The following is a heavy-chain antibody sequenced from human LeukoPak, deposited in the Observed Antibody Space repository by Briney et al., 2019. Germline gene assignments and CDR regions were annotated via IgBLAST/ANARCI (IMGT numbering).Heavy chain of an antibody. Sequence: GGSLRLSCAASGFTFSIYWMHWVRQAPGKGLVWVSRINSDGSSTSYADSVKGRFTISRDNAKNTLYLQMNSLGAEDTAVYYCARRHSSSSHFDYWGQGTLVTVSP. D-gene: IGHD6-6*01. J-gene: IGHJ4*02. CDR1: GFTFSIYW. CDR3: ARRHSSSSHFDY. V-gene: IGHV3-74*01. CDR2: INSDGSST.